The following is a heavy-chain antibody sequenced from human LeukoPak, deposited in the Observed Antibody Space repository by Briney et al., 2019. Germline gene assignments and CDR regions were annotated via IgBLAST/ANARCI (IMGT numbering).Heavy chain of an antibody. V-gene: IGHV3-48*03. CDR3: AVATRSFLPDYC. CDR1: GFTFSSYE. J-gene: IGHJ4*02. D-gene: IGHD5-12*01. CDR2: ISNSGSTK. Sequence: PGGSLRLSCAASGFTFSSYEMNWIRQAPGKGLEWISYISNSGSTKYYADSVKGRFTISRDNAKNSVFLQMNSLRAEDTALYYCAVATRSFLPDYCWGQGTLVTVSS.